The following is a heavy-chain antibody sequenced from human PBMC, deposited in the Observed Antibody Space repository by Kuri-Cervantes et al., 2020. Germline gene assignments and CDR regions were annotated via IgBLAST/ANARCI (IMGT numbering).Heavy chain of an antibody. J-gene: IGHJ4*02. CDR3: ARLDGRDGYNRRKY. CDR1: GFTVSSNY. Sequence: GESLKISCAASGFTVSSNYMSWVRQAPGKGLEWVSVIYSGGSTYYADSVKGRFTISRDNSKNTLYLQMNSLRAEDTAVYYCARLDGRDGYNRRKYWGQGTLVTVSS. D-gene: IGHD5-24*01. V-gene: IGHV3-53*01. CDR2: IYSGGST.